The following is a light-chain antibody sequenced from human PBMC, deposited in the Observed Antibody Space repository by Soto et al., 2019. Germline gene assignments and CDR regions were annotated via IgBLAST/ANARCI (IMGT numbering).Light chain of an antibody. CDR1: QSISNY. Sequence: DIQMTQSPSALSVSVGDGVTITCRASQSISNYLNWYQQKPGKAPKLLIYYASSLESGVPSRFSGSGSRTDFTLTISSLQPEDFATYYCQQSYSSLLLTFGPGTKVDIK. V-gene: IGKV1-39*01. CDR3: QQSYSSLLLT. CDR2: YAS. J-gene: IGKJ3*01.